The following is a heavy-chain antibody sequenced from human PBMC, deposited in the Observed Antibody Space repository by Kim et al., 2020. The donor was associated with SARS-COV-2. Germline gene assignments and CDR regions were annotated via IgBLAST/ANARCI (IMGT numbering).Heavy chain of an antibody. CDR3: ARETPYCSGGSCLAFDY. Sequence: VKGRFTISRDNAKNSLYLQMNSLRAEDTAVYYCARETPYCSGGSCLAFDYWGQGTLVTVSS. J-gene: IGHJ4*02. V-gene: IGHV3-11*06. D-gene: IGHD2-15*01.